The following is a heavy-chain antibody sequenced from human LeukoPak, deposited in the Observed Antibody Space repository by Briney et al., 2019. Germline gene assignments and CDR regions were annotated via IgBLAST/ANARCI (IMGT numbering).Heavy chain of an antibody. CDR1: RLTFSTYG. J-gene: IGHJ6*03. CDR3: AKDRCSNGIGCYFYYMDV. CDR2: IQYDGSNQ. Sequence: GGSLRLSCAASRLTFSTYGMHWVRQAPGKGLEWVAYIQYDGSNQQYADSVKGRFSISRDSSKNILYLQMNSLRAEDTAVYYCAKDRCSNGIGCYFYYMDVWGKGTTVTISS. D-gene: IGHD2-8*01. V-gene: IGHV3-30*02.